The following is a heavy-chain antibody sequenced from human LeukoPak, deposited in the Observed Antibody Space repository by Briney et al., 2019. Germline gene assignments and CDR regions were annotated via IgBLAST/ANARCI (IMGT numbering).Heavy chain of an antibody. V-gene: IGHV3-48*01. CDR1: GFTFSSYS. J-gene: IGHJ4*02. CDR3: ARGRGYSYGYVGY. Sequence: GGSLRLSCAASGFTFSSYSMNWVRQAPGKGLEWGSYISSSSSTIYYADSVKGRFTISRDNAKNSLYLQMNSLRAEDTAVYYCARGRGYSYGYVGYWGQGTLVTVSS. CDR2: ISSSSSTI. D-gene: IGHD5-18*01.